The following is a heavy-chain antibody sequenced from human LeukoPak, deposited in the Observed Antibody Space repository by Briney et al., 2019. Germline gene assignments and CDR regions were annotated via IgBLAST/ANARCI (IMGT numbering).Heavy chain of an antibody. CDR3: ARGAIAARPWADYFDY. V-gene: IGHV3-30*03. Sequence: GGSLRLSCAASGFTFSSYGMHWVRQAPGKGLEWVAVISYDGSNKYYADSVKGRFTISRDNSKNTLYLQMNSLRAEDTAVYYCARGAIAARPWADYFDYWGQGTLVTVSS. D-gene: IGHD6-6*01. CDR1: GFTFSSYG. J-gene: IGHJ4*02. CDR2: ISYDGSNK.